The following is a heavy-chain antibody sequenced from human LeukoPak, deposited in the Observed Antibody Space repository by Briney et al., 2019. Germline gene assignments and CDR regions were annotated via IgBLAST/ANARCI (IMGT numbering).Heavy chain of an antibody. CDR2: TSHRGST. D-gene: IGHD2-15*01. Sequence: SETLSLTCSVSGGSISSTNWWSWVRQPPGKGLEWIGETSHRGSTNYNPSLKSRVTISVDKSKNQFSLRLSSVTAADTAVYYCARNAAHEYYFDYWGQGTLVTVSS. V-gene: IGHV4-4*02. J-gene: IGHJ4*02. CDR1: GGSISSTNW. CDR3: ARNAAHEYYFDY.